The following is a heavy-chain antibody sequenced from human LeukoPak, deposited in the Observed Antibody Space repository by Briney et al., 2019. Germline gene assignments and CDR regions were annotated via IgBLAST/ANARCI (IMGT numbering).Heavy chain of an antibody. D-gene: IGHD2-15*01. CDR2: INPNSGGT. CDR3: ARVACSGGSCYANWFDP. V-gene: IGHV1-2*04. Sequence: ASVKVSFKASGYTFTSYWIQWVRQAPGQGLEWMGWINPNSGGTNYAQKFQGWVTMTRDTSISTAYMELSRLRSDDTAVYYCARVACSGGSCYANWFDPWGQGTLVTVSS. J-gene: IGHJ5*02. CDR1: GYTFTSYW.